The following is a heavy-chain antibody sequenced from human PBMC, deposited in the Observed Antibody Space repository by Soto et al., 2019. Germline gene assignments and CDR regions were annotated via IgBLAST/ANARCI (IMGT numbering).Heavy chain of an antibody. Sequence: GASVKVSCKASGGTFSSYTISWVRQAPGQGLEWMGRIIPILGIANYAQKFQGRVTITADKSTSTAYMELSSLRSEDTAVYYCASDIEYSSSYGWFDPWGQGTLVTVSS. CDR3: ASDIEYSSSYGWFDP. V-gene: IGHV1-69*02. CDR2: IIPILGIA. CDR1: GGTFSSYT. D-gene: IGHD6-6*01. J-gene: IGHJ5*02.